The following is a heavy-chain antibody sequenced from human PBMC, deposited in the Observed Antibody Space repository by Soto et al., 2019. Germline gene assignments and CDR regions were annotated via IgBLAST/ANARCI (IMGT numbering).Heavy chain of an antibody. V-gene: IGHV3-30*04. D-gene: IGHD6-13*01. Sequence: QVQLVESGGGVVQPGRSLRLSCAASGFTFSNYAMHWVRQAPGKGLEWMTVISYDGNYKNYADSVEGRFTVSRDNSKNRLYLQMNSLRVEDTAVYYCAREGSSNWYKGRSLEIWGQGTMVIVSS. J-gene: IGHJ3*02. CDR3: AREGSSNWYKGRSLEI. CDR2: ISYDGNYK. CDR1: GFTFSNYA.